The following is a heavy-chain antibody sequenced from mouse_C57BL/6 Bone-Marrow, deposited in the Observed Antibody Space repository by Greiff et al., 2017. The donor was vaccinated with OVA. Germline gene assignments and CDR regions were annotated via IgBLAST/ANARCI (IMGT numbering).Heavy chain of an antibody. V-gene: IGHV1-82*01. CDR1: GYAFSSSW. CDR3: ARRKIYYDYGYFDY. J-gene: IGHJ2*01. CDR2: IYPGDGDT. D-gene: IGHD2-4*01. Sequence: VPLPQSGPELVKPGASVKISCKASGYAFSSSWMNWVKQRPGKGLEWIGRIYPGDGDTNYNGKFKGKATLTADKSSSTAYMQLSSLTSEDSAVYFCARRKIYYDYGYFDYWGQGTTLTVSS.